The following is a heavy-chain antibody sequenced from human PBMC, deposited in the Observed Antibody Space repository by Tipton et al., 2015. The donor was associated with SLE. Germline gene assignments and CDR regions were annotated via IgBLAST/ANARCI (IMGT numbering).Heavy chain of an antibody. Sequence: RSLRLSCAASGFTFSSYSMHWVRQAPGKGLEWVAVTSSDGSIKHYADSVKGRFTISRDNSKNTLYLQMNSLRVEDTAIYFCAGGHPRLNYFDYWGQGTLVTVSS. CDR1: GFTFSSYS. CDR3: AGGHPRLNYFDY. D-gene: IGHD6-19*01. J-gene: IGHJ4*02. V-gene: IGHV3-30*04. CDR2: TSSDGSIK.